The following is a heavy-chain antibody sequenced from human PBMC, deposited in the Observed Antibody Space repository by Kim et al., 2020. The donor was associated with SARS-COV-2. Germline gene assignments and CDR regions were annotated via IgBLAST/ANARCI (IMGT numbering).Heavy chain of an antibody. Sequence: GGSLRLSCAASGFTFSDYYMSWIRQAPGKGLEWVSYISSSGRTKYYEDPVKGRFTISRDNAKNSVYLQMNSLRGEDTAVYYCARAGSSGWYARDYWGQGT. CDR2: ISSSGRTK. D-gene: IGHD6-19*01. J-gene: IGHJ4*02. CDR3: ARAGSSGWYARDY. V-gene: IGHV3-11*01. CDR1: GFTFSDYY.